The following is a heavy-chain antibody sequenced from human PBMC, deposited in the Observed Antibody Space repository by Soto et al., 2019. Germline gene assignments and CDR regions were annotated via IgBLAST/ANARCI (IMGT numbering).Heavy chain of an antibody. V-gene: IGHV3-11*01. Sequence: PGGSLRLSCAASGFTFSDYYMSWIRQAPGKGLEWVSYISSSGSTIYYADSVKGRFTISRDNAKNSLYLQMNSLRAEDTAVYYCARGQLPIVVVPAAILDYWGQGTLVTVSS. CDR1: GFTFSDYY. CDR2: ISSSGSTI. CDR3: ARGQLPIVVVPAAILDY. D-gene: IGHD2-2*01. J-gene: IGHJ4*02.